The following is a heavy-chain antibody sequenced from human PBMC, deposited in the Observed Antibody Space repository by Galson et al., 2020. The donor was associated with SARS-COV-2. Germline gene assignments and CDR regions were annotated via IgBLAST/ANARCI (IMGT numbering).Heavy chain of an antibody. Sequence: GGSLRLSCATSDFTFNKYTMNWIRQAPGKGPEWLASMSSSGSQIFYAAPVRGRFTISRDDARNSLYLQMNSLSAEDTAVYYCARAVGTAVFYYWYFDLWGRGTRVTVSS. CDR1: DFTFNKYT. D-gene: IGHD6-19*01. V-gene: IGHV3-21*01. CDR2: MSSSGSQI. CDR3: ARAVGTAVFYYWYFDL. J-gene: IGHJ2*01.